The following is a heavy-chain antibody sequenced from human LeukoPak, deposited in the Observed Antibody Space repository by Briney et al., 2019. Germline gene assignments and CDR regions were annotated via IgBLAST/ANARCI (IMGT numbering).Heavy chain of an antibody. V-gene: IGHV3-23*01. CDR1: GFTFSNSA. CDR3: AKGPSTWDF. CDR2: ITASGDTT. J-gene: IGHJ4*02. Sequence: GGSLRLSCAASGFTFSNSAMSCVRQAPGKGLEWVSAITASGDTTYYADSVRGRFTISRDNSKNTLYLQMSSLRAEDTAVYYCAKGPSTWDFWGQGTLVTVSS.